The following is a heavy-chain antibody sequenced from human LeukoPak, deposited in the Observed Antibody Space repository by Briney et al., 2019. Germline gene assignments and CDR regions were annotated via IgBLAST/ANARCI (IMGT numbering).Heavy chain of an antibody. D-gene: IGHD3-10*01. CDR1: GFTFSGFW. J-gene: IGHJ4*02. Sequence: PGGSLRLSCAASGFTFSGFWMHWVRQAPGKGLEWVSFINSNGNYIFDADSLKGRFTISRDNAKNSLYLQMNSLRAEDTAVYYCARGRNDYGSGIYYQVSPFDYWGQGTLVTVSS. CDR2: INSNGNYI. V-gene: IGHV3-21*01. CDR3: ARGRNDYGSGIYYQVSPFDY.